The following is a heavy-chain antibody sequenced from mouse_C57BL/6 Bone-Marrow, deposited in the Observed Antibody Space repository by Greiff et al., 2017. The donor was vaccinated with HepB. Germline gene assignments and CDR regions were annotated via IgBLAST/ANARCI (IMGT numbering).Heavy chain of an antibody. CDR2: IDPSDSYT. D-gene: IGHD1-1*01. CDR1: GYTFTSYW. CDR3: ARSRITTVPHYAMDY. J-gene: IGHJ4*01. Sequence: QVHVKQPGAELVKPGASVKLSCKASGYTFTSYWMQWVKQRPGQGLEWIGEIDPSDSYTNYNQKFKGKATLTVDTSSSTAYMQLSSLTSEDSAVYYCARSRITTVPHYAMDYWGQGTSVTVSS. V-gene: IGHV1-50*01.